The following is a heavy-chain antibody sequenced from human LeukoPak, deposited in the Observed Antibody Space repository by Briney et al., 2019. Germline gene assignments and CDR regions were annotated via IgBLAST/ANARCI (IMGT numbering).Heavy chain of an antibody. J-gene: IGHJ4*02. V-gene: IGHV3-48*03. Sequence: GGSLRLSCAASGFTFSSYEMNWVRQAPGKGLEWVSYISSSGSTIYYADSVKGRFTISRDNAKNSLYLQMNSLRAEDTAVYYCASNIVTIFGVVIRQNDYWGQGTLVTVSS. D-gene: IGHD3-3*01. CDR3: ASNIVTIFGVVIRQNDY. CDR2: ISSSGSTI. CDR1: GFTFSSYE.